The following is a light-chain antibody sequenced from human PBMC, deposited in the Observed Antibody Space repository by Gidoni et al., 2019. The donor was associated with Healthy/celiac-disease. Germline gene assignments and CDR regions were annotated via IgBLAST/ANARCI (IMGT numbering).Light chain of an antibody. CDR3: QSYDSNVV. CDR2: GNS. J-gene: IGLJ2*01. CDR1: SSNIGAGYD. Sequence: QSVLTQPPSVSGAPGQRVTISCTGSSSNIGAGYDVHLSQQLPGTAPKLLIYGNSNRPSGVPDRFSGSKSGTSASLAISGLQAEDEADYYCQSYDSNVVFGGGTKLTVL. V-gene: IGLV1-40*01.